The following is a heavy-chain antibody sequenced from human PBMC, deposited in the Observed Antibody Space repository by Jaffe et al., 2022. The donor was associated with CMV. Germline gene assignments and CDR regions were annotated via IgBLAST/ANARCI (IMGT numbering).Heavy chain of an antibody. V-gene: IGHV1-69*09. D-gene: IGHD6-13*01. CDR2: IIPILGIA. CDR3: ASQSIAAANNWFDP. CDR1: GGTFSSYA. J-gene: IGHJ5*02. Sequence: QVQLVQSGAEVKKPGSSVKVSCKASGGTFSSYAISWVRQAPGQGLEWMGRIIPILGIANYAQKFQGRVTITADKSTSTAYMELSSLRSEDTAVYYCASQSIAAANNWFDPWGQGTLVTVSS.